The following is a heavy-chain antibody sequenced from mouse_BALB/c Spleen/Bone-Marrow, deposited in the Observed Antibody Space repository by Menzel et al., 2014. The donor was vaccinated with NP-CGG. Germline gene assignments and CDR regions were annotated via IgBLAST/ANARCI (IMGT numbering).Heavy chain of an antibody. V-gene: IGHV4-1*02. D-gene: IGHD1-1*01. CDR1: GFDFSRYW. Sequence: EVQLQQSGGGLVQPGGSLKLSCAASGFDFSRYWMSWIRQAPGKGLEWIGEINPDSSTINYTPSLKDKFIISRDNAKNTLYLQMSKVRSEDTALYYYERLSYYGRFAYWGQGTLVTVSA. CDR2: INPDSSTI. J-gene: IGHJ3*01. CDR3: ERLSYYGRFAY.